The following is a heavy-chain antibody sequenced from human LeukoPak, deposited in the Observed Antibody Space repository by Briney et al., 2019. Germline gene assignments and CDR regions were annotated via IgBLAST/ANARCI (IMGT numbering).Heavy chain of an antibody. J-gene: IGHJ4*02. CDR1: GDSISSDGHS. V-gene: IGHV4-30-4*07. CDR2: IYHSGAA. CDR3: VRGVGGEYYYFDR. Sequence: SETLSLTCGVSGDSISSDGHSWSWIRQPPGKGLEWVGYIYHSGAAYHNPSLKSRLALSVDTSNNQFSLRLRSVTAADTAVYYCVRGVGGEYYYFDRWGQGALVTVSA. D-gene: IGHD1-26*01.